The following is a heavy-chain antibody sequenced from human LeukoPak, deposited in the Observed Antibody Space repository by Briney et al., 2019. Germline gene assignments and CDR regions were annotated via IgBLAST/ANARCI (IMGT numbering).Heavy chain of an antibody. Sequence: ASVKVSCKAPGYTFTGYYMHWVRQAPGQGLEWMGWINPNSGGTNYAQKFQGWVTMTRDTSISTAYMELSRLRSDDTAVYYCARDSSSTSHYYYGMDVWGQGTTVTVSS. CDR2: INPNSGGT. CDR3: ARDSSSTSHYYYGMDV. V-gene: IGHV1-2*04. D-gene: IGHD2-2*01. CDR1: GYTFTGYY. J-gene: IGHJ6*02.